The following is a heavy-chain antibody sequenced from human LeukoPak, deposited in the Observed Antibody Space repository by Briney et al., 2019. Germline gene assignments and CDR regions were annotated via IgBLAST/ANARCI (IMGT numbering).Heavy chain of an antibody. V-gene: IGHV3-30*18. CDR3: AKGEGFYYYGMDV. Sequence: GGSLRLSCAASGFTFSSYGMHWVRQAPGKGLEWVAVISYDGSNKYYADSVKGRFTISRDNSKNTLYLQMNSLRAEDTAVYYCAKGEGFYYYGMDVWGQGTTVTVSS. J-gene: IGHJ6*02. CDR1: GFTFSSYG. CDR2: ISYDGSNK.